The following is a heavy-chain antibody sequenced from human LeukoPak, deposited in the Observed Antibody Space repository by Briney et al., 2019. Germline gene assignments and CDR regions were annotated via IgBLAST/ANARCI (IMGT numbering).Heavy chain of an antibody. D-gene: IGHD6-19*01. Sequence: SETLSLTCTVSGGSISSYYWSWIRQPPGKGLEWIGYIYYSGSTNYNPSLKSRVTISVDTSKNQFSLKLSSVTAADTAVYYCARQEPSGWYIFDYWGQGTLVTVSS. CDR3: ARQEPSGWYIFDY. V-gene: IGHV4-59*08. CDR2: IYYSGST. J-gene: IGHJ4*02. CDR1: GGSISSYY.